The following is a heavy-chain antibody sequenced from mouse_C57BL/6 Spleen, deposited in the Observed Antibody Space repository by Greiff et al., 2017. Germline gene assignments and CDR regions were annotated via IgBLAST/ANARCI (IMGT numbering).Heavy chain of an antibody. V-gene: IGHV2-9-1*01. D-gene: IGHD2-3*01. Sequence: VMLVESGPGLVAPSQSLSITCTVSGFSLTSYAISWVRQPPGKGLEWLGVIWTGGGTNYNSALKSRLSISKDNSKSQVFLKMNSLQTDDTARYYCARSPDGYYAIAYAMDYWGQGTSVTVSS. CDR1: GFSLTSYA. CDR2: IWTGGGT. J-gene: IGHJ4*01. CDR3: ARSPDGYYAIAYAMDY.